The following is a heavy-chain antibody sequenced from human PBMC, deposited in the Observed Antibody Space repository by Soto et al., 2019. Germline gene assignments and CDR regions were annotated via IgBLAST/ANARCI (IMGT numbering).Heavy chain of an antibody. CDR2: IKGDGSEI. V-gene: IGHV3-7*03. Sequence: GGLMCHSCVVAGCTSSNYWMTWLRQAPGKGLEWVAHIKGDGSEISYVDYVKGRFTISRDNAKNSLYLQMNSLRVEDTAVYYWARHGDYCLAYWGQGTLVTVSS. J-gene: IGHJ4*02. D-gene: IGHD2-21*02. CDR1: GCTSSNYW. CDR3: ARHGDYCLAY.